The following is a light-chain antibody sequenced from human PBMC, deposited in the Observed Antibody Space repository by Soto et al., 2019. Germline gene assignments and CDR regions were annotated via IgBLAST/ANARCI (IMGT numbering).Light chain of an antibody. CDR2: GAS. CDR3: QQYNNWPRT. V-gene: IGKV3-15*01. Sequence: EIVMTQSPATPSVSPGERSTLSCRASQIVSSNLAWYQQKPGQAPRLLIYGASTRATGIPARFSGSGSGTEFTLTIDSLQSEDFAVYYCQQYNNWPRTFGQGTKVDIK. CDR1: QIVSSN. J-gene: IGKJ1*01.